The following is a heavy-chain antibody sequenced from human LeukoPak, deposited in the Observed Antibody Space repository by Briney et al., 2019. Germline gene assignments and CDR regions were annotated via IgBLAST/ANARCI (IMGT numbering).Heavy chain of an antibody. CDR2: ISGSGGST. Sequence: PGGSLRLSCAASGFPFSSDAMSRVRQAPGKGLEWVSAISGSGGSTYYADSERRRLTLPRDNSKNTLSLQMNGLTPEDPARYYCVRLMVRGVKFADYWGQGTLVTVSS. D-gene: IGHD3-10*01. CDR1: GFPFSSDA. V-gene: IGHV3-23*01. J-gene: IGHJ4*02. CDR3: VRLMVRGVKFADY.